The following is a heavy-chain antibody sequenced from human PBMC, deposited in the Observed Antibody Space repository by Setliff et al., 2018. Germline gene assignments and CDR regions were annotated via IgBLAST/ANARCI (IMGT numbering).Heavy chain of an antibody. D-gene: IGHD1-1*01. CDR2: IHYIGTT. Sequence: PSETLSLTCTVSGASISSGTYYWAWIRQPPGKGLEWIGRIHYIGTTYSNASLASRLTISVYTAKNQFSLKPTSVTAADTAVYYCARTGTYRYFDYWGQGTRVTVSS. J-gene: IGHJ4*02. V-gene: IGHV4-39*01. CDR1: GASISSGTYY. CDR3: ARTGTYRYFDY.